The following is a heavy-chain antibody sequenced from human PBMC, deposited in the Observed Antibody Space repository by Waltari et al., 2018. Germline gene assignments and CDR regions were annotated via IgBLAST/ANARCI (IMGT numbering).Heavy chain of an antibody. V-gene: IGHV4-59*08. Sequence: QVQLQESGPGLVKPSETLSLTCTVSGGSISSYYWSWIRQHPGKGLEWIGYIYYSGSTNYNPSLKSRVTISVDTSKNQFSLKLSSVTAADTAVYYCARPRYCSSTSCSSFDYWGQGTLVTVSS. CDR1: GGSISSYY. J-gene: IGHJ4*02. CDR2: IYYSGST. CDR3: ARPRYCSSTSCSSFDY. D-gene: IGHD2-2*01.